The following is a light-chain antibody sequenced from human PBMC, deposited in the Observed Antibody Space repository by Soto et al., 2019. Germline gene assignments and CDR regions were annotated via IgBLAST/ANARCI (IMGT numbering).Light chain of an antibody. CDR1: QSISSY. V-gene: IGKV3-11*01. CDR3: QQRSNWPRT. J-gene: IGKJ5*01. Sequence: DIVLAQSPATLSLFPGERATLSCRASQSISSYLAWYQHKPGQAPRLLIYDASNRATGLPARFSGSGSGTDFTLTISSLEPEDFAVYYCQQRSNWPRTFGQGTRLEIK. CDR2: DAS.